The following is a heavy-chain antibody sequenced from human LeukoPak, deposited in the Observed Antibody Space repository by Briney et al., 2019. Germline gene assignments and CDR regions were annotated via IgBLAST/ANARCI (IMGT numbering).Heavy chain of an antibody. CDR1: GYTFTRYY. J-gene: IGHJ4*02. D-gene: IGHD6-13*01. V-gene: IGHV1-46*04. CDR3: ARDRTASWYGGEDY. CDR2: INPSGGST. Sequence: GASVKVSCKGSGYTFTRYYIHWVRQAPGQGLEWLGIINPSGGSTTYAQKLQGRVTMTRDMSTSTVYMELSSLRSEDTAVYYCARDRTASWYGGEDYWGQGTLVTVSS.